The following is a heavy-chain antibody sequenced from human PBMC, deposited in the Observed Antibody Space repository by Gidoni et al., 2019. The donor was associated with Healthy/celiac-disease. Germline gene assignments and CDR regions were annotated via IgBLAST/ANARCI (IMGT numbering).Heavy chain of an antibody. CDR1: GGSFSGYY. Sequence: QVQLPQWGAGLLKPSETLSLTCAVYGGSFSGYYWSWIRQPPGKGLEWIGEINHSGSTNYNPSLKSRVTISVDTSKNQFSLKLSSVTAADTAVYYCARGRYYYDSSGYYYWYFDLWGRGTLVTVSS. V-gene: IGHV4-34*01. CDR2: INHSGST. J-gene: IGHJ2*01. D-gene: IGHD3-22*01. CDR3: ARGRYYYDSSGYYYWYFDL.